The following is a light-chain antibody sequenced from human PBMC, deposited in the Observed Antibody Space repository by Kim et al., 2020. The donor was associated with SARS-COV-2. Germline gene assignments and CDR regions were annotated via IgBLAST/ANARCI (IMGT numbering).Light chain of an antibody. J-gene: IGLJ3*02. V-gene: IGLV2-23*02. Sequence: QSALTQPASVSGSPGQSITISCTGTSSDVGSYNLVSWYQQHPDKAPKLMIYEVSKRPSGVSNRFSGSKSGNTASLTISGLQAEDEADYYCCSYAGSRVFGGGTQLTVL. CDR3: CSYAGSRV. CDR1: SSDVGSYNL. CDR2: EVS.